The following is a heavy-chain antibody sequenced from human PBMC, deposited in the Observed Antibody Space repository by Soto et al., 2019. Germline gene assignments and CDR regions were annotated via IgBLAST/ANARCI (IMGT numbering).Heavy chain of an antibody. D-gene: IGHD6-13*01. J-gene: IGHJ3*02. CDR2: INPSGGST. CDR3: ARGVAGGGAFDI. Sequence: QVQLVQSGAEVKKPGASVKVSCKASGYTFTSYYMHWVRQAPGQGLEWMGIINPSGGSTSYAQKFQGRXXMXRXXSTSTVYMELSSLISEDPAVYYCARGVAGGGAFDIWGQGTMVTVSS. CDR1: GYTFTSYY. V-gene: IGHV1-46*03.